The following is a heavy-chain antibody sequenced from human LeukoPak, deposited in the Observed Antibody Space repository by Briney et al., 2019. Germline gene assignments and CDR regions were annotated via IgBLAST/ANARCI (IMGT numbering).Heavy chain of an antibody. Sequence: SETLSLTCTVSDGSISSYYWNWFRQPPGKGLEWIGHIYYTGTTHYNPSLKSRVSISIDTSKNQFSLKLRSVTAVYTAVYYCARGFIVGATTFIDWGQGTLVTVSS. CDR2: IYYTGTT. CDR1: DGSISSYY. J-gene: IGHJ4*02. D-gene: IGHD1-26*01. CDR3: ARGFIVGATTFID. V-gene: IGHV4-59*01.